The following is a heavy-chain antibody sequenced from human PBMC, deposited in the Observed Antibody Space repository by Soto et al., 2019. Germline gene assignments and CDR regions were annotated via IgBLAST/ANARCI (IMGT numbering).Heavy chain of an antibody. CDR2: INHSGST. V-gene: IGHV4-34*01. CDR1: GGSFSGYY. CDR3: ARGHGFRQWLVLYYYYGMDV. Sequence: PSETLSLTCAVYGGSFSGYYWSWIRQPPGKGLEWIGEINHSGSTNYNPSLKSRVTISVDTSKNQFSLKLSSVTAADTAVYYCARGHGFRQWLVLYYYYGMDVWGQGTTVTVYS. D-gene: IGHD6-19*01. J-gene: IGHJ6*02.